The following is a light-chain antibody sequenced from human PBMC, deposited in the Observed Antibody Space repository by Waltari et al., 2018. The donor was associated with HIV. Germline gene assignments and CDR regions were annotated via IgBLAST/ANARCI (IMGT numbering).Light chain of an antibody. J-gene: IGKJ5*01. CDR2: WAS. CDR3: QQTYRLPQT. V-gene: IGKV4-1*01. CDR1: QSLLYSSNNEHY. Sequence: DIVMTQSPDSLTLSLGERATINCKSNQSLLYSSNNEHYLAWYQQRPGQSPKLLIYWASMRQSGVSDRFSGSGSGTHFTLTVTSLQPEDFATYFCQQTYRLPQTFGQGTRVDIK.